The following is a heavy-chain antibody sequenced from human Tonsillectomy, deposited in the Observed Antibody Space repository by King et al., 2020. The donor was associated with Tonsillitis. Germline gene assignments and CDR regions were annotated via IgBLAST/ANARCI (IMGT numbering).Heavy chain of an antibody. V-gene: IGHV3-9*01. J-gene: IGHJ6*03. D-gene: IGHD2-2*01. Sequence: VQLVESGGGLVQPGRSLRLSCAAAGFTFDDYAMYWGRQAPGEVLEGVSGISWNSGTIVVSGAVKGRFTICRDNAKNSRYLQMNSMRAEDTALYYCAKDKIVVVSTARKYFYYMDVWGKGTTVTVSS. CDR1: GFTFDDYA. CDR2: ISWNSGTI. CDR3: AKDKIVVVSTARKYFYYMDV.